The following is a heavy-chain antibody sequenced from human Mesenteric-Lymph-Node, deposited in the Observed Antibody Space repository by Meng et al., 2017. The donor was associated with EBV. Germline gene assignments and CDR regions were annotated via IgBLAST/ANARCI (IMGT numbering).Heavy chain of an antibody. CDR1: GGCMSSRSYY. V-gene: IGHV4-39*07. Sequence: QFPREVGGPGLFMSLETLYLTCNVAGGCMSSRSYYRGWIRQPPGKGLVWIGSVYYSGGTLYTPSLGSRVTISPDTSKNQFSLKLSSGTAADTAMYYCTRAPGGDSGSYSFDYWGQGTLVTVSS. CDR3: TRAPGGDSGSYSFDY. J-gene: IGHJ4*02. CDR2: VYYSGGT. D-gene: IGHD3-10*01.